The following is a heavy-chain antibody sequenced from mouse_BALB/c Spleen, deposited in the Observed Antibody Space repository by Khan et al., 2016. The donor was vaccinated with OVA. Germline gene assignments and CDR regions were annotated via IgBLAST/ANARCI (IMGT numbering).Heavy chain of an antibody. Sequence: EVELVESGGGLVQPGGSLKLSCAASGFTFSSYGMSWVRQTPDKRLELVATINSNGGSTYYPDSVKGRFTISRDNAKNTLYLQKRSLKSEDTAMYYCARKARKINWGQGTTRTGSS. V-gene: IGHV5-6-3*01. CDR2: INSNGGST. CDR3: ARKARKIN. CDR1: GFTFSSYG. J-gene: IGHJ2*01.